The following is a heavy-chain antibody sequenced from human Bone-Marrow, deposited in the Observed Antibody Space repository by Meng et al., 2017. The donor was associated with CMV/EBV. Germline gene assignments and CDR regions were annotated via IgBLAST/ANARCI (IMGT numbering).Heavy chain of an antibody. CDR2: INHSGST. D-gene: IGHD1-14*01. Sequence: SETLSLTCAVYGGSFSGYYRTWIRQSPGKGLEWIGEINHSGSTKSNPSLMSRVTMSVDTSQNQFFLHLSPVTAADTAVYYCARLIAVAPQTPNYYHSYALDVWGQGTTVTVSS. V-gene: IGHV4-34*01. J-gene: IGHJ6*02. CDR1: GGSFSGYY. CDR3: ARLIAVAPQTPNYYHSYALDV.